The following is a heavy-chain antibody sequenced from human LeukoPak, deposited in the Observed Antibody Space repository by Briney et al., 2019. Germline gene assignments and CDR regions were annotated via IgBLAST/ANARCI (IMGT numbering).Heavy chain of an antibody. CDR3: ARGIRHGYCSGGSCYRFDP. Sequence: SETLSLTCAVYGGSFSGYYWSWIRQPPGKGLEWIGEINHSGSTNYNPSLKSRVTISVDTSKNQFSLKLSSVTAADTAVYYCARGIRHGYCSGGSCYRFDPWGQGTLVTVSS. J-gene: IGHJ5*02. CDR2: INHSGST. V-gene: IGHV4-34*01. CDR1: GGSFSGYY. D-gene: IGHD2-15*01.